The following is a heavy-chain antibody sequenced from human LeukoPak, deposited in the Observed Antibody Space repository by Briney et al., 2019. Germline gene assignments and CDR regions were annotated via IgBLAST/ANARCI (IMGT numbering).Heavy chain of an antibody. CDR1: GFTVSSNY. CDR2: IYSGGST. Sequence: GGSLRLSCAASGFTVSSNYMSWVRQAPGKGLEWVSVIYSGGSTYYADSVKGRFTISRDNSKNTLYLQMNSLRAEDTAVYYCARDTLEIAAAGTSFDYWGQGTLVTVSS. D-gene: IGHD6-13*01. CDR3: ARDTLEIAAAGTSFDY. J-gene: IGHJ4*02. V-gene: IGHV3-66*01.